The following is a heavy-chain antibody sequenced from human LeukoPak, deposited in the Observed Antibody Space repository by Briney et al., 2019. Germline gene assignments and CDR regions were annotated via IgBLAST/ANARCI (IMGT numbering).Heavy chain of an antibody. CDR1: GFTFSSYG. V-gene: IGHV3-30*02. Sequence: GRSLRLSCAASGFTFSSYGMHWVRQAPGKGLEWVAFIRYDGSNKYYADSVKGRFTISRDNSKNTLYLQMNSLRAENTAVYYCAKARSSSWYEVYYYGMDVWGQGTTVTVSS. D-gene: IGHD6-13*01. J-gene: IGHJ6*02. CDR2: IRYDGSNK. CDR3: AKARSSSWYEVYYYGMDV.